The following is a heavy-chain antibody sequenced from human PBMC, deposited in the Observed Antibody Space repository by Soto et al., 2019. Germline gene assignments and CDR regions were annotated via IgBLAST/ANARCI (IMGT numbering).Heavy chain of an antibody. D-gene: IGHD5-12*01. Sequence: SGPTLVNPTETLTLTCTVSGFSLSNARMGVSWIRQPPGKALEWLAHIFSNDEKSYSTSLKSRLTISKDTSKSQVVLTMTNMDPVETAKYYCERNWVGYNAFDYWGQGTLVTVSS. V-gene: IGHV2-26*01. CDR1: GFSLSNARMG. CDR2: IFSNDEK. CDR3: ERNWVGYNAFDY. J-gene: IGHJ4*02.